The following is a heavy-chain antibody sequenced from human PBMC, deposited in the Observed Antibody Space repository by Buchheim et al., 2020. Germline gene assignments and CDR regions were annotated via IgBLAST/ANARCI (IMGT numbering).Heavy chain of an antibody. CDR2: IYTSGSP. CDR3: ARGLPIYYYYYGMDV. J-gene: IGHJ6*02. V-gene: IGHV4-61*02. Sequence: QVQLQESGPGLVKPSQTLSLTCTVSGGSISSDNYYWNWIRQHDGKGLEWIGRIYTSGSPNYTPSLKSRVTISVDTPKTHFSLKLSSVTAADTAVYYCARGLPIYYYYYGMDVWGQGTT. CDR1: GGSISSDNYY.